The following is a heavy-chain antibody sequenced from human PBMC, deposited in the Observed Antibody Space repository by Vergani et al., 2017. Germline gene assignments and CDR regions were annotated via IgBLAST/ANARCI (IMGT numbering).Heavy chain of an antibody. CDR1: GGSISSDNW. Sequence: QVQLQQWGPGLVTPSGTLCLTCAVYGGSISSDNWWNWVRQAPGKGLQWIGEIHRSRSTNYNPSLRRRVSISLDKSKNQFSLKLTSVTAADTAVCFCASNPRLGGDVVDSWGQGTLVTVSS. V-gene: IGHV4-4*02. D-gene: IGHD3-16*01. CDR2: IHRSRST. J-gene: IGHJ4*02. CDR3: ASNPRLGGDVVDS.